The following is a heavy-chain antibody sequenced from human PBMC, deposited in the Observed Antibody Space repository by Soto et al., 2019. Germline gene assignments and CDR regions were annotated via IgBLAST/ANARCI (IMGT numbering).Heavy chain of an antibody. D-gene: IGHD2-2*01. CDR1: GFTFSSYA. J-gene: IGHJ4*02. CDR3: ARDPTPDCSSSYCYASYFDY. CDR2: ISYDGDNK. V-gene: IGHV3-30-3*01. Sequence: GGSLRLSCAASGFTFSSYAMHWVRQAPGKGLEWVAVISYDGDNKYHADSVKGRFPISRDNSKNTLYLQMNSLRTEDTAVYSCARDPTPDCSSSYCYASYFDYWGQGTLVTVSS.